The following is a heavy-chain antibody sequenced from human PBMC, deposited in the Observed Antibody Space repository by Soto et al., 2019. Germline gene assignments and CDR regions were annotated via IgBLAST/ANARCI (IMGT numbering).Heavy chain of an antibody. Sequence: SVKVSCKASGYTFTSYGISWVRQAPGQGLEWMGGIIPIFGTANYAQKFQGRVTITADESTSTAYMELSSLRSEDTAVYYCARVMGSGPLDYWGQGTLVAVSS. D-gene: IGHD3-10*01. V-gene: IGHV1-69*13. CDR2: IIPIFGTA. CDR3: ARVMGSGPLDY. J-gene: IGHJ4*02. CDR1: GYTFTSYG.